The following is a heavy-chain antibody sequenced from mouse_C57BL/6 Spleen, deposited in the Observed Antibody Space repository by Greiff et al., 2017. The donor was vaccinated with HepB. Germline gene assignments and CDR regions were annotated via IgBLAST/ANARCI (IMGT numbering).Heavy chain of an antibody. CDR3: ARRTYMITTTSYYAMDY. V-gene: IGHV1-50*01. CDR2: IDPSDSYT. Sequence: QVQLQQSGAELVKPGASVKLSCKASGYTFTSYWMQWVKQRPGQGLEWIGEIDPSDSYTNYNQKFKGKATLTVDTSSSTAYMQLSSLTSADSAVYYCARRTYMITTTSYYAMDYWGQGTSVTVSS. J-gene: IGHJ4*01. CDR1: GYTFTSYW. D-gene: IGHD2-4*01.